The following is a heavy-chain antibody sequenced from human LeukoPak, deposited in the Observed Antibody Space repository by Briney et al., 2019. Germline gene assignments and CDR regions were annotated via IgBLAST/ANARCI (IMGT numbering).Heavy chain of an antibody. Sequence: GGSLRLSCPASGFTFSSYAMHWVRQAPGKGLESVSAISSNGGSTYYADSVKGRFTISRDNSKNTLYLQMSSLRAEDTAVYYCVKDSPPVQQLGLFDYWGQGTLVTVSS. CDR1: GFTFSSYA. D-gene: IGHD6-13*01. CDR3: VKDSPPVQQLGLFDY. CDR2: ISSNGGST. V-gene: IGHV3-64D*06. J-gene: IGHJ4*02.